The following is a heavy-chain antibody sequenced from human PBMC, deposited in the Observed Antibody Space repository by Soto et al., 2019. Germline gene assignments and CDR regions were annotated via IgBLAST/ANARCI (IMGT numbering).Heavy chain of an antibody. CDR2: ISYDGSNK. J-gene: IGHJ4*02. CDR3: ARGLVGGSGWYYFDY. V-gene: IGHV3-30*03. D-gene: IGHD6-19*01. Sequence: GGSLRLSCAASGFTFSSYGMHWVRQAPGKGLEWVAVISYDGSNKYYADSVKGRFTISRDNSKNTLYLQMNSLRAEDTAVYYCARGLVGGSGWYYFDYWGQGTLVTVSS. CDR1: GFTFSSYG.